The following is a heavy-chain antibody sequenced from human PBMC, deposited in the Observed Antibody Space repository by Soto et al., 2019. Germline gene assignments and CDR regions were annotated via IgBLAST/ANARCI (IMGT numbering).Heavy chain of an antibody. CDR3: AKHPAAYSYGYWVWFDP. CDR1: GFSFSSYA. V-gene: IGHV3-23*01. Sequence: GGSLRLSCAACGFSFSSYAMIWFRQAPGKEMEWVSAISGSGGSTYYADSVKGRFTISRDNSKNTLYLQMNSLRAEDTAVYYCAKHPAAYSYGYWVWFDPWGQGTLVTVSA. J-gene: IGHJ5*02. D-gene: IGHD5-18*01. CDR2: ISGSGGST.